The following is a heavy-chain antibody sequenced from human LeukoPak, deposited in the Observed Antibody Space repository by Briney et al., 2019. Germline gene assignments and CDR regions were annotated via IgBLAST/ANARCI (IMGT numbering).Heavy chain of an antibody. CDR1: GFTFSHYA. CDR2: IWSDGTNK. D-gene: IGHD4-11*01. J-gene: IGHJ5*02. V-gene: IGHV3-33*01. Sequence: GGSLRLSCAAAGFTFSHYAMHWVRQAPGKGLEWVAVIWSDGTNKYYAASVKGRFTISRDDSDKTVYLQMNSLRPEDTGVYYCARDAQRGFDYSNSLQSWGQGTPVTVST. CDR3: ARDAQRGFDYSNSLQS.